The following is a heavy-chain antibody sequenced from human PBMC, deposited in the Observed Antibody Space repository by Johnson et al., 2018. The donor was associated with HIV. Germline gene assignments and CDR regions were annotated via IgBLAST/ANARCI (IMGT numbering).Heavy chain of an antibody. J-gene: IGHJ3*02. D-gene: IGHD6-13*01. Sequence: QVQLVESGGGVVQPGRSLRLSCAASGFTFSSYGMHWVRQAQGKGLEWVAIISYDGNNKYYADSVKGRFTISRDNSKNTLYLHMNSLKTEDTAVYYCTRQGKRLSWGGAFDIWGQGTVVTVSS. V-gene: IGHV3-33*05. CDR2: ISYDGNNK. CDR1: GFTFSSYG. CDR3: TRQGKRLSWGGAFDI.